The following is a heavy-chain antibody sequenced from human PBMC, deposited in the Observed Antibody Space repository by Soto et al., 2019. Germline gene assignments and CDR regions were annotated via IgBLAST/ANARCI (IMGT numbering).Heavy chain of an antibody. CDR3: ARDAPSPPSRAARPPKPQYYFDY. D-gene: IGHD6-6*01. CDR2: ISYDGSNK. J-gene: IGHJ4*02. Sequence: QVQLVESGGGVVQPGRSLRLSCAASGFTFSSYAMHWVRQAPGKGLEWVAVISYDGSNKYYADSVKGRFTISRDNSKNTLYLQMNGLRAEDTAVYYCARDAPSPPSRAARPPKPQYYFDYWGQGTLVTVSS. V-gene: IGHV3-30-3*01. CDR1: GFTFSSYA.